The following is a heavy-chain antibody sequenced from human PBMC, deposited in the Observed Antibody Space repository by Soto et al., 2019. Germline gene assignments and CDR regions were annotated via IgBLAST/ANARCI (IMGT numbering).Heavy chain of an antibody. D-gene: IGHD2-15*01. CDR1: GFTFSSYG. CDR3: AKVVRPEPRHYYGMDV. Sequence: LRLSCAASGFTFSSYGMHWVRQAPGKGLEWVAVISYDGSNKYYADSVKGRFTISRDNSKNTLYLQMNSLRAEGTAVYYCAKVVRPEPRHYYGMDVWGQGTTVTVSS. CDR2: ISYDGSNK. V-gene: IGHV3-30*18. J-gene: IGHJ6*02.